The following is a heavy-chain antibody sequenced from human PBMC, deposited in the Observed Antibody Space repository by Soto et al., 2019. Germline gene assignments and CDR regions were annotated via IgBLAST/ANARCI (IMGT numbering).Heavy chain of an antibody. V-gene: IGHV4-59*01. D-gene: IGHD3-22*01. CDR3: ALRSMAVVPEY. CDR1: GASISGYY. J-gene: IGHJ4*02. CDR2: LYYGRSA. Sequence: QVQLQESGPGLVKPSETLSLTCAVSGASISGYYCLWIRQPPGKGLESIGYLYYGRSANYNPSLKSRVTLSVDTSTNQCSLTLSSMTAADTAVYYCALRSMAVVPEYWGQGTLVTVSS.